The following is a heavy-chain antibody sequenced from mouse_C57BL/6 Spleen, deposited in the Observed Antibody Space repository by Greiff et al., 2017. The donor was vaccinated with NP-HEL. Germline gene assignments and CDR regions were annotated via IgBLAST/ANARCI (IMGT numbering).Heavy chain of an antibody. Sequence: EVQLQQSGPGLAKPSQTLSLTCSVTGYSITSDYLNWIRKFPGTKLEYMGYISYSGSTYYNPSLKSRISITRDTSKNQYYLQLNSVTTEDTATYDCARSMVTTRGVFDYWGQGTTLTVSS. D-gene: IGHD2-2*01. CDR3: ARSMVTTRGVFDY. CDR1: GYSITSDY. CDR2: ISYSGST. V-gene: IGHV3-8*01. J-gene: IGHJ2*01.